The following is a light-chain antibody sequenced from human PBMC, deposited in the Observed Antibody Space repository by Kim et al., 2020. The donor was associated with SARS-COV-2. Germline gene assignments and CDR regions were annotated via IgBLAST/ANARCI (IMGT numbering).Light chain of an antibody. CDR2: DVS. CDR1: SSDVGGYSY. J-gene: IGLJ3*02. V-gene: IGLV2-14*03. CDR3: SSYTSSSTWV. Sequence: GQAITIVCTGTSSDVGGYSYVSWYQQHPGKAPKLMIYDVSNRPSGVSNRFSGSKSGNTASLTISGLQAEDEADYYCSSYTSSSTWVFGGGTQLTVL.